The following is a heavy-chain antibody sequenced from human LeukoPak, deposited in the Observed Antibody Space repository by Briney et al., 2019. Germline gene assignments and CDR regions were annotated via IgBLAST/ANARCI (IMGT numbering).Heavy chain of an antibody. V-gene: IGHV1-18*01. CDR1: GYTFTSYG. CDR3: VRGVGLFTGYSSGTYFDY. CDR2: ISAYNGNT. Sequence: ASVKVSCKASGYTFTSYGISWVRQAPGQGLEWMGWISAYNGNTNYAQKLQGRVTMTTDTSTSTAYMELRSLRSDDTAVYYCVRGVGLFTGYSSGTYFDYWGQGTLVTVSS. D-gene: IGHD6-19*01. J-gene: IGHJ4*02.